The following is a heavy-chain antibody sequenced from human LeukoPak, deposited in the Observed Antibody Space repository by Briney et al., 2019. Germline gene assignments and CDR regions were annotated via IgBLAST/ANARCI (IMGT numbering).Heavy chain of an antibody. D-gene: IGHD3-16*01. Sequence: GGSLRLSYAPSGFTFSSYAMSWVRQAPGKGLEWVAVISGGGSGTYYADSVRGRFTISRDNAKNTLYLQMNSLRAEDTAVYYCARGWGVDYWGQGTLVTVSS. V-gene: IGHV3-23*01. J-gene: IGHJ4*01. CDR1: GFTFSSYA. CDR2: ISGGGSGT. CDR3: ARGWGVDY.